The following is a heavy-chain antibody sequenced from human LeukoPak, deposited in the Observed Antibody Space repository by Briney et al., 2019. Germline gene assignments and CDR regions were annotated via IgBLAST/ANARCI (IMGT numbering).Heavy chain of an antibody. CDR3: ASGEDYYYYYMDV. J-gene: IGHJ6*03. V-gene: IGHV4-38-2*02. CDR2: IYHSGST. D-gene: IGHD3-10*01. CDR1: GYSISSGYY. Sequence: PSETLSLTCTVSGYSISSGYYWGWIRQPPGKGLEWIGSIYHSGSTYYNPSLNSRVTISVDTSKNQFSLKLSSVTAADTAVYYCASGEDYYYYYMDVWGKGTTVTVSS.